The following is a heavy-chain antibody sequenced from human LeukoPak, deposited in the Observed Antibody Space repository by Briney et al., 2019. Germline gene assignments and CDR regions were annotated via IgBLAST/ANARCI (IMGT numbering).Heavy chain of an antibody. D-gene: IGHD6-19*01. CDR3: AREEYSSGSGDY. V-gene: IGHV1-69*08. CDR2: IIPILGRA. J-gene: IGHJ4*02. Sequence: SVKVSCKASGGTFSSYTISLVRQAPGQGLEWMGRIIPILGRANYAQKFQGRVTITADKSTSTAYMELSSLRSEDTAVYYCAREEYSSGSGDYWGQGTLVTVSS. CDR1: GGTFSSYT.